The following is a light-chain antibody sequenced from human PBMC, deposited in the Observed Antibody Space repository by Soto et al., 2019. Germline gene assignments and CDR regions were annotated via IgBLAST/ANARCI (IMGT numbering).Light chain of an antibody. Sequence: DIQMTQSPSTLSASVADRVTITCRASQSISSWLASYQQKPGKAPKLLIYDASSLESGVPSRFSGSGSGTEFTLTISSLQPEDFAMYYCQQCGGSPTCGQGNKGDI. CDR2: DAS. V-gene: IGKV1-5*01. J-gene: IGKJ1*01. CDR3: QQCGGSPT. CDR1: QSISSW.